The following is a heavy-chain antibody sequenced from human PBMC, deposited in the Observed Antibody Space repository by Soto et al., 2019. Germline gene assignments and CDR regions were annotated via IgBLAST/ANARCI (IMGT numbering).Heavy chain of an antibody. CDR2: IYYSGST. V-gene: IGHV4-59*01. Sequence: SETLSLTCTVSGGSISSYYWSWIRQPPGKGLEWIGYIYYSGSTNYNPSLKSRVTISVDTSKNQLSLKLSSVTAADTAVYYCARAAAAGIGHYFDYWGQGTLVTVS. J-gene: IGHJ4*02. D-gene: IGHD6-13*01. CDR3: ARAAAAGIGHYFDY. CDR1: GGSISSYY.